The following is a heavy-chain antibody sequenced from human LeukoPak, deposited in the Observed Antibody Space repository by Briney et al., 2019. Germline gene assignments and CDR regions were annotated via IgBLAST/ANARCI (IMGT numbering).Heavy chain of an antibody. CDR1: GFSFKDTG. D-gene: IGHD5-18*01. J-gene: IGHJ4*02. CDR3: ARGPWLVSDITSFDY. V-gene: IGHV3-33*01. CDR2: IWNDGSKT. Sequence: GGSLRLSCAASGFSFKDTGMHWVRQAPGKGLEWVALIWNDGSKTYHAESVKDRFTISRDNSQNTLYLQMNSLRHEDTAVYYCARGPWLVSDITSFDYWGQGTLVTVSS.